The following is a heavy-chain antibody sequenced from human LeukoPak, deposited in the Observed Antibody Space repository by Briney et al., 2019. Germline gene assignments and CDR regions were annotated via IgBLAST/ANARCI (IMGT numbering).Heavy chain of an antibody. Sequence: GGSLRLSCAASGFTFDDYAMHWVRQAPGKGLEWVSGISWNSGSIGYADSVKGRFTISRDNAKNSLYLQMNSLRAEDTALYYCAKDTTDRYNWFDPWGQGTLVTVSS. J-gene: IGHJ5*02. CDR3: AKDTTDRYNWFDP. V-gene: IGHV3-9*01. CDR1: GFTFDDYA. D-gene: IGHD2-21*01. CDR2: ISWNSGSI.